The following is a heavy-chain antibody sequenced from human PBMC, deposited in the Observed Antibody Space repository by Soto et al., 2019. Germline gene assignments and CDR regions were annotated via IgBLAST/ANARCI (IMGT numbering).Heavy chain of an antibody. CDR1: GFTFSTYG. V-gene: IGHV3-33*03. CDR3: AKDFGDWRFDY. J-gene: IGHJ4*02. Sequence: VGSLRLSCAASGFTFSTYGMHWVRQAPGKGLEWVAVVWNDAINKYYADSVKGRFTISRDNSKNTLYLQMDSLRAEDTAVYYCAKDFGDWRFDYWGQGNLVTVSS. D-gene: IGHD2-21*02. CDR2: VWNDAINK.